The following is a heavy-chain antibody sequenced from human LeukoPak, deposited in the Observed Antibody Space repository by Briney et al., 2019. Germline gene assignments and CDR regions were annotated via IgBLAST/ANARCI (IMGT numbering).Heavy chain of an antibody. CDR3: AIGRPRQSYVWGSYRETYFVY. D-gene: IGHD3-16*02. V-gene: IGHV4-34*01. Sequence: PSETLSLTCAVYGGSFSGYYWSWIRQPPGKGLECIGEINHSGSTNYNPSLKSRVTISVDTSKNQLSRKLCSMSAAVKAVYYCAIGRPRQSYVWGSYRETYFVYWGRGALVSVSS. J-gene: IGHJ4*02. CDR2: INHSGST. CDR1: GGSFSGYY.